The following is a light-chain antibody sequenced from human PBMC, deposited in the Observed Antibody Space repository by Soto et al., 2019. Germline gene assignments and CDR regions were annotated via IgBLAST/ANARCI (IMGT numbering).Light chain of an antibody. V-gene: IGLV2-11*01. CDR3: CSYAGSYTLGV. Sequence: QSALTQPRSVYGSPGQSVTISCTGTSSDVGSYNYVSWYQQHPGKAPKLIIYDVSKRPSGVPDRFSGSKSGNTASLTISGLQAEDEADYYCCSYAGSYTLGVFGGGTQLTVL. CDR1: SSDVGSYNY. J-gene: IGLJ7*01. CDR2: DVS.